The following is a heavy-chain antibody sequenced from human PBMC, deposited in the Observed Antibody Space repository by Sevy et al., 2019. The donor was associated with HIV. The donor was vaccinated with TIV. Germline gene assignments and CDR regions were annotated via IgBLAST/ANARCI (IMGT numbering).Heavy chain of an antibody. CDR1: GYSISSGYY. V-gene: IGHV4-38-2*02. J-gene: IGHJ6*02. CDR3: ARDKITFGGVIANYYYYGMDV. D-gene: IGHD3-16*02. CDR2: IYHSGST. Sequence: SETLSLTCTVSGYSISSGYYWGWIRQPPGKGLKWIGSIYHSGSTYYNPSLKSRVTISVDTSKNQFSLKLSSVTAADTAVYYCARDKITFGGVIANYYYYGMDVCGQGTTVTVSS.